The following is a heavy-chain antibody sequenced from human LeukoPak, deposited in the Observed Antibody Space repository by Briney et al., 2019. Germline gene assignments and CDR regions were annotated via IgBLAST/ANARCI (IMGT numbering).Heavy chain of an antibody. CDR1: GFTFSSYS. CDR3: AKDRLGRIAARPPYYFDY. D-gene: IGHD6-6*01. J-gene: IGHJ4*02. Sequence: TGGSLRLSCAASGFTFSSYSINWVRQAPGKGLEWVSAISGSGGSTYYADSVKGRFTISRDNSKNTLYLQMNSLRAEDTAVYYCAKDRLGRIAARPPYYFDYWGQGTLVTVSS. V-gene: IGHV3-23*01. CDR2: ISGSGGST.